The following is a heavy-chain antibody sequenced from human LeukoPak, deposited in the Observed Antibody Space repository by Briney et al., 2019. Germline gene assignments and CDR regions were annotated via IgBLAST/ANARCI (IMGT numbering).Heavy chain of an antibody. CDR2: INSDGSST. V-gene: IGHV3-74*01. CDR3: ARGVLNYYMDV. CDR1: GFTFSSYW. Sequence: GGSLRLSCAASGFTFSSYWMHWVRQAPGKGLVWVSRINSDGSSTSYADSVKGRFTISRDNAKNTLYLQMNSLRAEDTAVYYCARGVLNYYMDVWGKGTTVTVSS. J-gene: IGHJ6*03.